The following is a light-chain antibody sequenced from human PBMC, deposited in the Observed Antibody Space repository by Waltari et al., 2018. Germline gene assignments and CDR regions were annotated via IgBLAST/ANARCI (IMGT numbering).Light chain of an antibody. CDR1: QSISNW. V-gene: IGKV1-12*01. J-gene: IGKJ1*01. CDR2: GAS. CDR3: MQGTHWPPWT. Sequence: DIQMTQSPSSVSAFVGDRVTITCRASQSISNWLAWYQQKPGKAPKLLIYGASDLHSGVPSRFSGSGAGTDFTLTISRVEAEDVGVYYCMQGTHWPPWTFGQGTKVEIK.